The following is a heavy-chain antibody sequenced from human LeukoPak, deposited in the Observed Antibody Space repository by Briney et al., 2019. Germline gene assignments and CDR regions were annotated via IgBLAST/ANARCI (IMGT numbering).Heavy chain of an antibody. J-gene: IGHJ6*02. CDR2: IKSKTDGGTT. Sequence: PGGSLRLSCAASGFTFSNAWMSWVRQAPGKGLEWVGRIKSKTDGGTTDYAAPVKGRFTISRDDSKNTLYLQMNSLKTEDTAVYYCTEDNWGLGRDYYYYYYGMDVWGQGTTVTVSS. V-gene: IGHV3-15*01. CDR1: GFTFSNAW. CDR3: TEDNWGLGRDYYYYYYGMDV. D-gene: IGHD7-27*01.